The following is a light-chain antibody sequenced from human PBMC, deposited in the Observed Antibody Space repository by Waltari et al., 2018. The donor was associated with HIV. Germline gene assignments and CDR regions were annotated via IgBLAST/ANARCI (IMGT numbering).Light chain of an antibody. Sequence: NFMLTQPHSVSASPGKTVTISCTGSSGRVASNYVQWYQQRPGSAPTPVIYKDDQRPSGVPDRFSGSINSSSNSASLTISGLKTEDEADYYCQSFHGITAVFGGGTKLTVL. CDR2: KDD. V-gene: IGLV6-57*02. CDR1: SGRVASNY. J-gene: IGLJ3*02. CDR3: QSFHGITAV.